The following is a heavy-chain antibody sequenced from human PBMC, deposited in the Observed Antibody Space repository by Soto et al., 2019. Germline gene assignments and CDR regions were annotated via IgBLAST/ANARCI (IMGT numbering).Heavy chain of an antibody. Sequence: QVQLVESGGGVVQPGRSLRLSCAASGFTFSSYGMHWVRQAPGKGLEWVAVISYDGSNKYYADSVKGRFTISRDNSKNTLYLQMNSLRAEDTAVYYCAKDIVGDCGDWYFDLWGRGTLVTVSS. CDR1: GFTFSSYG. J-gene: IGHJ2*01. CDR2: ISYDGSNK. D-gene: IGHD2-21*02. V-gene: IGHV3-30*18. CDR3: AKDIVGDCGDWYFDL.